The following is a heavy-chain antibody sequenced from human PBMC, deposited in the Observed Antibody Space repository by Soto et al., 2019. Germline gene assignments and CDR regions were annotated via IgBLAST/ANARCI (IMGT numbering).Heavy chain of an antibody. V-gene: IGHV3-15*01. J-gene: IGHJ4*02. Sequence: EVQLVESGGGLVKPGGSLRLSCTASGFTFSNAWMSWVRQAPGKGLEWVGRIKSKTYGGTTDYAAPVKGRFTISRDDSKNTLYLQMSSLKTEDTAVYYCSEDGIQLWSGPYWGQGALVTVSS. CDR1: GFTFSNAW. D-gene: IGHD5-18*01. CDR2: IKSKTYGGTT. CDR3: SEDGIQLWSGPY.